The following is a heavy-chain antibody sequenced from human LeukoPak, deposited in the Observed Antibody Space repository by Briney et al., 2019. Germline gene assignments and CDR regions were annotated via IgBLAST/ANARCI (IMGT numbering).Heavy chain of an antibody. Sequence: KTSETLSLTCTVSGGSISNYYWSWIRQPPGKGLEWIGYISYIGSTKYNPSLKSRVTISEDTSKKQFSLKLSSVTAADTAVYYCARLRTGERAFDIWGQGTMVTVSS. V-gene: IGHV4-59*08. J-gene: IGHJ3*02. CDR1: GGSISNYY. D-gene: IGHD7-27*01. CDR2: ISYIGST. CDR3: ARLRTGERAFDI.